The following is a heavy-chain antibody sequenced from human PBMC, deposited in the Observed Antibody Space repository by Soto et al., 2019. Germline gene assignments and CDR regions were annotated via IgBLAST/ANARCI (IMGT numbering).Heavy chain of an antibody. J-gene: IGHJ4*02. CDR3: TSSASPDAY. CDR2: INSGSTSV. Sequence: VQLVESGGGLVQPGGSLRPSVVASGFDFTSYSMNWVRQAPGKGLEWISYINSGSTSVFYADSVKGRFTISRDNAKNSLYLQMNSLRAEDTAVYYCTSSASPDAYWGQGTLVTVSS. V-gene: IGHV3-48*01. CDR1: GFDFTSYS. D-gene: IGHD1-26*01.